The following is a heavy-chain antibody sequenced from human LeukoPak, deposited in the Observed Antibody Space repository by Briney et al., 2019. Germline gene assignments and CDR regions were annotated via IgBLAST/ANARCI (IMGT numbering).Heavy chain of an antibody. V-gene: IGHV4-30-4*01. D-gene: IGHD6-13*01. CDR2: IYYSGST. Sequence: PSETLSLTCTVSGGSISSGDYYWSWIRQPPGKGLEWIGYIYYSGSTYYNPSLKSRATISVDTSKNQFSLKLSSVTAADTAVYYCARGHSSSWYRAPNWFDPWGQGTLVTVSS. J-gene: IGHJ5*02. CDR1: GGSISSGDYY. CDR3: ARGHSSSWYRAPNWFDP.